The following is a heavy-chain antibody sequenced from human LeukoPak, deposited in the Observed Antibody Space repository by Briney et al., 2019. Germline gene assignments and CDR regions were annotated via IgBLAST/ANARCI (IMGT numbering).Heavy chain of an antibody. CDR1: GYTFTSYD. J-gene: IGHJ4*02. CDR3: ARGPYSSSWCDY. CDR2: MNPNSGNT. V-gene: IGHV1-8*01. Sequence: VSVKVSCKASGYTFTSYDINWVRQATGQGLEWMGWMNPNSGNTGYAQKFQGRVTMTRNTSISTAYMELSSLRSEDTAVYYCARGPYSSSWCDYWGQGTQVTVSS. D-gene: IGHD6-13*01.